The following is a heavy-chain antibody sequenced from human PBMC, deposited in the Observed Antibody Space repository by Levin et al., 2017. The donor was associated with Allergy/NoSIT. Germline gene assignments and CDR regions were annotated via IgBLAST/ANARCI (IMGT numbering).Heavy chain of an antibody. CDR3: AKDSSSSYHYYGMDV. CDR2: ISWNSGNI. V-gene: IGHV3-9*01. J-gene: IGHJ6*02. Sequence: GGSLRLSCAASGFTFDDYAMHWVRQAPGKGLEWVSSISWNSGNIVYADSVKGRFTISRDSAKNSLFLQMNSLRHEDTALYYCAKDSSSSYHYYGMDVWGQGTTVIVSS. D-gene: IGHD2-15*01. CDR1: GFTFDDYA.